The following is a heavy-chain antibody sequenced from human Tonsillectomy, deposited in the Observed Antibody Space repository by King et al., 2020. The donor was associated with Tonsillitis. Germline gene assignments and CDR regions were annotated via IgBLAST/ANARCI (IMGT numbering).Heavy chain of an antibody. J-gene: IGHJ4*02. CDR3: ARETVTTPYYFDY. Sequence: VQLVESGGGLVQPGGSLRLSCAASRFTFSNYNINCVRQAPGKGLEWISYIGGSTTTIYYADSVKGRFTISRDNAKNSLYLQMNSLRAEDTAVYYCARETVTTPYYFDYWGQGTLVTVSS. CDR2: IGGSTTTI. D-gene: IGHD4-17*01. CDR1: RFTFSNYN. V-gene: IGHV3-48*01.